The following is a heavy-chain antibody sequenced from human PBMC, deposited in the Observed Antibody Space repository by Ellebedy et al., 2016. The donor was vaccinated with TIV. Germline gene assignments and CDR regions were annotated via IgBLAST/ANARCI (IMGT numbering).Heavy chain of an antibody. Sequence: HTGGSLRLSXAASGFTFSSYWMHWVRQAPGKGLVWVSRINSDGSSTSYADSVKGRFTISRDNAKNTLYLQMNSLRAEDTAVYYCARAQPRDTEPFDYWGQGTLVTVSS. CDR2: INSDGSST. V-gene: IGHV3-74*01. D-gene: IGHD5-18*01. J-gene: IGHJ4*02. CDR3: ARAQPRDTEPFDY. CDR1: GFTFSSYW.